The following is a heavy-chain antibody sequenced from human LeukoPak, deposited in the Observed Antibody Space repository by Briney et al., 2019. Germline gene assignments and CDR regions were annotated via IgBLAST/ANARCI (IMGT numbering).Heavy chain of an antibody. J-gene: IGHJ4*02. CDR2: IKQDGSEK. Sequence: GSLRLSCAASGFTFSSYWMSWVRQAPGKGLEWVANIKQDGSEKYYVDSVKGRFTTSRDNAKNSLYLRMNSLRAEDTAVYYCARDRGPKLGGVIGYWGQGTLVTVSS. D-gene: IGHD3-16*02. CDR1: GFTFSSYW. CDR3: ARDRGPKLGGVIGY. V-gene: IGHV3-7*03.